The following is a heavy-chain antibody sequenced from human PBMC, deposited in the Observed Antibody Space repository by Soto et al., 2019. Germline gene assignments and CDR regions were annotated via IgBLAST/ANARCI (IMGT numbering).Heavy chain of an antibody. D-gene: IGHD2-15*01. J-gene: IGHJ3*02. CDR1: GSTFSRFA. Sequence: QVQLVQSGAEVKKPGSSVKVSCKASGSTFSRFAISWVRQAPGQGLEWMGGIIPLFGTANYAQNFQDRVTITADASTSTAYMELSSVRSEDTALYYCALTKEDYCSGGSCYPGAFDIWVQGTMVTVSS. CDR3: ALTKEDYCSGGSCYPGAFDI. CDR2: IIPLFGTA. V-gene: IGHV1-69*01.